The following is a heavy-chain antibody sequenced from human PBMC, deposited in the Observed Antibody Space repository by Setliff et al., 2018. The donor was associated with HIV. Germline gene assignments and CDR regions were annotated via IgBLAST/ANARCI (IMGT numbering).Heavy chain of an antibody. CDR1: GYIFTSYY. Sequence: ASVKVSCKASGYIFTSYYIHWVRQAPGQGLEWMGIINPSGGSTTYEQKFQGRVTMTRDTSTSTVYMELSSLRSEDTAVYYCAREGGSTVAHSPLDYWGQGSPVTVSS. CDR3: AREGGSTVAHSPLDY. J-gene: IGHJ4*02. V-gene: IGHV1-46*01. CDR2: INPSGGST. D-gene: IGHD4-17*01.